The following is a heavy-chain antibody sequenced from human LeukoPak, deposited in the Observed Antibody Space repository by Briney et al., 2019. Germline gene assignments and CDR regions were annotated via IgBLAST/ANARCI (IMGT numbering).Heavy chain of an antibody. CDR3: AEFTVTHFEYYFDY. Sequence: QSGGSLRLSCAASGFTFSSYAMHWVRQAPGKGLEWVAVISYDGSNKYYADSVKGRFTISRDNSKNTLYLQMNSLRAEDTAVYYCAEFTVTHFEYYFDYWGQGTLVTVSS. V-gene: IGHV3-30-3*01. D-gene: IGHD4-17*01. CDR2: ISYDGSNK. J-gene: IGHJ4*02. CDR1: GFTFSSYA.